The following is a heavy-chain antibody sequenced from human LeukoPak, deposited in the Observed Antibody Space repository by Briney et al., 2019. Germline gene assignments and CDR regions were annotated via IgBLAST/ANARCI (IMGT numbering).Heavy chain of an antibody. V-gene: IGHV4-59*01. D-gene: IGHD1-1*01. J-gene: IGHJ4*02. CDR1: GDSISSNY. CDR3: ARVGDWNDLVY. CDR2: IYDSGST. Sequence: SETLSLTCTVSGDSISSNYWSWIRQPPGKGLEWLGYIYDSGSTKYNPSLRSRVTISVDTSKNQFSLKLSSVTAADTAVYYCARVGDWNDLVYWGQGTLVTVSS.